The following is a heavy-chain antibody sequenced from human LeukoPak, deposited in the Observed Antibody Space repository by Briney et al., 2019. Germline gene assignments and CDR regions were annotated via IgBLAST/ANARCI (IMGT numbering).Heavy chain of an antibody. J-gene: IGHJ6*03. CDR2: INAGNGNT. Sequence: GASVKVSCKASGYTFTSYAMHWVRQAPGQRLEWMGWINAGNGNTKYSQKFQGRVTITRDTSASTAYMEVSSLRSEDTAVYYCARAGAGYYYYYMDVWGKGTTVTVSS. CDR3: ARAGAGYYYYYMDV. CDR1: GYTFTSYA. D-gene: IGHD6-13*01. V-gene: IGHV1-3*01.